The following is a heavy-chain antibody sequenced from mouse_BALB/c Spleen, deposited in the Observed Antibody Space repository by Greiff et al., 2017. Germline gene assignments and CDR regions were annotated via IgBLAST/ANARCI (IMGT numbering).Heavy chain of an antibody. V-gene: IGHV1S137*01. CDR3: ARSYGSSLWFAY. CDR1: GYTFTDYA. Sequence: QVQLKESGAELVRPGVSVKISCKGSGYTFTDYAMHWVKQSHAKGLEWIGVISTYYGDASYNQKFKGKATMTVDKSSSTAYMELARLTSEDSAIYYCARSYGSSLWFAYWGQGTLVTVSA. J-gene: IGHJ3*01. D-gene: IGHD1-1*01. CDR2: ISTYYGDA.